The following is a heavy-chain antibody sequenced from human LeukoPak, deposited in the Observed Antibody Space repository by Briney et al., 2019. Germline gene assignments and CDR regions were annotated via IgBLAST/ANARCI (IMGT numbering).Heavy chain of an antibody. D-gene: IGHD2-21*02. CDR2: ISGSGDSI. Sequence: PGGSLRLSCAASGFTFSSYAMSWVRQAPGKGLEWVSVISGSGDSIFYADSVKGRFTISRDNSRSTLYLQMNSLRVEDTAVYYCTKLGLLAYCGGDCRGMDVWGQGTTVTVSS. CDR1: GFTFSSYA. J-gene: IGHJ6*02. V-gene: IGHV3-23*01. CDR3: TKLGLLAYCGGDCRGMDV.